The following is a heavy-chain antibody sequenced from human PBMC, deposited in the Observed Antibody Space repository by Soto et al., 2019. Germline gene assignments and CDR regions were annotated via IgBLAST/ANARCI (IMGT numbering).Heavy chain of an antibody. CDR2: MNPNSGNT. D-gene: IGHD6-19*01. J-gene: IGHJ4*02. V-gene: IGHV1-8*01. Sequence: QVQLVQSGAEVKKPGASVKVSCKASGYTFTSYDINWVRQATGQGLEWMGWMNPNSGNTGYAQKFQGRVTMTSNTSISTAYMELSSLRSEDTAVYYCTSVRGSGIAVAGRIFDSWGQGNLVTLS. CDR3: TSVRGSGIAVAGRIFDS. CDR1: GYTFTSYD.